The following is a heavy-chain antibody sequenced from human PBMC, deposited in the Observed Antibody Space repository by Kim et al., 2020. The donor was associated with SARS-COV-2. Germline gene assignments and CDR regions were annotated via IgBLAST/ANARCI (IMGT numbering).Heavy chain of an antibody. CDR3: ARDRAYSSSSPVFDY. CDR2: IHTSGST. D-gene: IGHD6-6*01. J-gene: IGHJ4*02. Sequence: KGLGWIGRIHTSGSTNNNPSLKSRVTMSVDTSKNQFSLKLSSVTAADTAVYYCARDRAYSSSSPVFDYWGQGTLVTVSS. V-gene: IGHV4-4*07.